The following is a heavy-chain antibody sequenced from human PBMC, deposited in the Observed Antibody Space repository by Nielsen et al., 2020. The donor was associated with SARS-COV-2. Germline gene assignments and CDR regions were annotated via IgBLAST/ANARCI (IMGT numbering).Heavy chain of an antibody. CDR3: AGESVVGIFGVVITYGMDV. CDR1: GYTFTSYA. V-gene: IGHV1-3*01. D-gene: IGHD3-3*01. Sequence: ASVKVSCRASGYTFTSYAMHWVRQAPGQRLEWMGWINAGNGNTKYSQKFQGRVTMTRDTSTSTVYMELSSLRSEDTAVYYCAGESVVGIFGVVITYGMDVWGQGTTVTVSS. CDR2: INAGNGNT. J-gene: IGHJ6*02.